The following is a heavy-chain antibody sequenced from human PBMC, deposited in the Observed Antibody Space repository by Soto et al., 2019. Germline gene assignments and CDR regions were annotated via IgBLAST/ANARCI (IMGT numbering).Heavy chain of an antibody. V-gene: IGHV1-69*02. D-gene: IGHD3-16*01. Sequence: QVQLVQSGAEVKKPGSSVKVSCKASGGTFSSHTISWVRQAPGQGLEWMGRISPIFDISTYAQRFQGRVTITADKSTTTAYMELKNLRSEDTAVYYCAAGGRWVADARVGDWFDPWGQGTLVTVSS. CDR3: AAGGRWVADARVGDWFDP. CDR1: GGTFSSHT. CDR2: ISPIFDIS. J-gene: IGHJ5*02.